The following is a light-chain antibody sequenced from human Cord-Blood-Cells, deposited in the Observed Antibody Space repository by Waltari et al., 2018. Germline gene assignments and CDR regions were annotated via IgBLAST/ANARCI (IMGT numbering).Light chain of an antibody. V-gene: IGLV1-40*01. Sequence: QSVLTQPPSVSGAPGQRVTISCTGSSSNIGAGYDVHWYQQLPGTAPKLLISGNSNLPSGVPDRFSGAKSGTSVSLAITGLQAEDEADYYGQSYDSSLSGSVFGGGTKLTVL. J-gene: IGLJ3*02. CDR3: QSYDSSLSGSV. CDR2: GNS. CDR1: SSNIGAGYD.